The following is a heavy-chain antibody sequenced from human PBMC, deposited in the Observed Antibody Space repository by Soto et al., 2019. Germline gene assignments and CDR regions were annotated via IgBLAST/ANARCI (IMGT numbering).Heavy chain of an antibody. J-gene: IGHJ6*03. Sequence: EVELVESGGGSVQPGGSLRLSCAASEFSFSDYSMIWVRQTPGKGLEWLSFISSSSRTIYYADSVEGRFTISRDNAKKSLYLQMNSLRADDTAVYYCARVLGVVIMSDPFYMDVWGKGTTVTVSS. D-gene: IGHD3-3*01. CDR3: ARVLGVVIMSDPFYMDV. CDR1: EFSFSDYS. V-gene: IGHV3-48*04. CDR2: ISSSSRTI.